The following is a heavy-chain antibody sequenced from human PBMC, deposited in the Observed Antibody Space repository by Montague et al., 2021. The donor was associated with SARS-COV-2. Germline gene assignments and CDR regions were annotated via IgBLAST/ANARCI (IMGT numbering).Heavy chain of an antibody. D-gene: IGHD2-2*01. Sequence: SETLSLTCTVSGGPISSSSYYWGWIRQPPGKGPEWIGRIYYSGSTFYNPSLKSRVTITVDTSKNQFSLKLNSVTAGDTAVYYCARQGDQLLLEYWFDPWGQGTLVTVSS. CDR3: ARQGDQLLLEYWFDP. V-gene: IGHV4-39*01. CDR1: GGPISSSSYY. CDR2: IYYSGST. J-gene: IGHJ5*02.